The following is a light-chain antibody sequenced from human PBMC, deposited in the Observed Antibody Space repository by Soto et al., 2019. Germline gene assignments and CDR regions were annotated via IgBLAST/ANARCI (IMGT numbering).Light chain of an antibody. CDR2: EGS. CDR3: CSYAGSSYV. Sequence: QSALTQPASVSGSPGQSISISCIGTSSDVGSYNLVSWYQQHPGKAPKLMIYEGSKRPSGVSNRFSGSKSGNTASLTISGLQAEDEADYYCCSYAGSSYVFGTGTKLTVL. CDR1: SSDVGSYNL. V-gene: IGLV2-23*01. J-gene: IGLJ1*01.